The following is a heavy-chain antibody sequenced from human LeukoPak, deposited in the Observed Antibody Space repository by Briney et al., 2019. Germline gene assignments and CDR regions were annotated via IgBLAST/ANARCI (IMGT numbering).Heavy chain of an antibody. CDR1: GFTFSDYY. J-gene: IGHJ5*02. D-gene: IGHD2-15*01. V-gene: IGHV3-11*06. CDR3: ARHYCSGGSCQGFDP. Sequence: GGSLRLSCAASGFTFSDYYMSWIRQAPGKGLEWVSYISSSSSYTKYADSVKGRFTISRDNAKNSLYLQVNSLRAEDTAVYYCARHYCSGGSCQGFDPWGQGTLVTVS. CDR2: ISSSSSYT.